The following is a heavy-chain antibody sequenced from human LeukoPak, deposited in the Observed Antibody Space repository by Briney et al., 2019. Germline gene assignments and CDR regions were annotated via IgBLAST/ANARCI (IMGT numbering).Heavy chain of an antibody. D-gene: IGHD3-22*01. Sequence: GGSLRLSCAASGFPFSSYSMTWVRQAPGKGLEWVANIKPDGTTKFYVDSVKGRFTISRDNALNSLYLQMNSLRAEDTAIYYCARGSLYYYNSSGTDYWGQGTLVTVSS. J-gene: IGHJ4*02. CDR3: ARGSLYYYNSSGTDY. V-gene: IGHV3-7*03. CDR2: IKPDGTTK. CDR1: GFPFSSYS.